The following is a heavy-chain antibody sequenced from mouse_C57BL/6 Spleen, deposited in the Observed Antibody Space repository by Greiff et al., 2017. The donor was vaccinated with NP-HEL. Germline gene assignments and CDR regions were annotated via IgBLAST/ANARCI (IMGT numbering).Heavy chain of an antibody. CDR1: GYTFTDYY. V-gene: IGHV1-26*01. CDR3: ARDDRYAMDY. CDR2: INPNNGGT. Sequence: VQLQQSGPELVKPGASVKISCKASGYTFTDYYMNWVKQSHGKSLEWIGDINPNNGGTSYNQKFKGKATLTVDKSSSTAYMELRSLTSEDSAVYYCARDDRYAMDYWGQGTSVTVSS. J-gene: IGHJ4*01.